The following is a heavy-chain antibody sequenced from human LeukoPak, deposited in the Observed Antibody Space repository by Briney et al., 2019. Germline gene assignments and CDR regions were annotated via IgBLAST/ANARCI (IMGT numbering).Heavy chain of an antibody. D-gene: IGHD3-16*02. Sequence: GASVKVSCKASGYTFTGYYMHWVRQAPGQGLEWMGWINPNSGGTNYAQKFQGRVTMTRDTSTSTVYMELSSLRSEDTAVYYCARDRDYDYVWGSYRYTRPWFDPWGQGTLVTVSS. CDR2: INPNSGGT. CDR1: GYTFTGYY. CDR3: ARDRDYDYVWGSYRYTRPWFDP. J-gene: IGHJ5*02. V-gene: IGHV1-2*02.